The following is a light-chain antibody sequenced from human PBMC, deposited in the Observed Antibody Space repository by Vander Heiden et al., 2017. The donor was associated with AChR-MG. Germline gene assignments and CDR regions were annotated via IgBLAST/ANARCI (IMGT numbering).Light chain of an antibody. J-gene: IGLJ2*01. CDR2: EVS. CDR3: SSYAGSTSVV. V-gene: IGLV2-8*01. CDR1: SSDVGGYNY. Sequence: QPALTQPPSASGSPGQSVTLPCTGTSSDVGGYNYVSWYQQHPGKAPKLMIYEVSKRPSGVPDRFSGSKSGNTASLTVSGLQAEDEADYYCSSYAGSTSVVFGGGTKLTVL.